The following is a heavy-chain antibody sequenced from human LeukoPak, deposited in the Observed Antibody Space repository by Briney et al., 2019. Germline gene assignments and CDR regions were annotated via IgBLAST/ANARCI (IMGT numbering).Heavy chain of an antibody. Sequence: ASVNVACKASGYTFTSYYMHWVRQAPGQGLEWMGIINPSGGSTSYAQKFQGRVTMTRDTSTSTVYMELSSLRSEDTAVYYCTSESAPQYYYDSSGLDYWGQGTLVTVSS. V-gene: IGHV1-46*01. CDR1: GYTFTSYY. CDR2: INPSGGST. D-gene: IGHD3-22*01. CDR3: TSESAPQYYYDSSGLDY. J-gene: IGHJ4*02.